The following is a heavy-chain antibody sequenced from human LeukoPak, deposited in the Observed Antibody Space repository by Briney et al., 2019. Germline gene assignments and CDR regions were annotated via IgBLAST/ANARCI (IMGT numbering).Heavy chain of an antibody. CDR1: GYTFTSYW. CDR2: TYPGDSDT. CDR3: AKRSDSAFDV. V-gene: IGHV5-51*01. D-gene: IGHD1-26*01. J-gene: IGHJ3*01. Sequence: GESLKISCEGSGYTFTSYWIGWVRQMPGKGLEWMGITYPGDSDTNYSPSFQGQVTISADKSISTAYLQWSSLRASDTAMYYCAKRSDSAFDVWGLGTMVTVSS.